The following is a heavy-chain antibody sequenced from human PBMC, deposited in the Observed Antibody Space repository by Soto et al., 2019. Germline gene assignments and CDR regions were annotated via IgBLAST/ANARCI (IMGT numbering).Heavy chain of an antibody. Sequence: QVQLVESGGGVVQPGRSLRLSCAASGFSLSDFAMHWVRQAPGKGLEWVAVISYDGTKKYFADSVKGRFTISRDNSKNTLYLQMNSLRADDTAVYYCASPVGDFDPYFDSWGQGTLVTVSS. CDR3: ASPVGDFDPYFDS. V-gene: IGHV3-30-3*01. D-gene: IGHD4-17*01. CDR1: GFSLSDFA. J-gene: IGHJ4*02. CDR2: ISYDGTKK.